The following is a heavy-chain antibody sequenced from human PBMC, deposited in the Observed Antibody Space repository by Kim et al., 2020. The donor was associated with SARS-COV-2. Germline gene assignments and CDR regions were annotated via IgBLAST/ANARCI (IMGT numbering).Heavy chain of an antibody. CDR1: GFTFSSYA. CDR2: ISDNGGAT. D-gene: IGHD5-12*01. CDR3: AKDEGGGYDQVY. V-gene: IGHV3-23*01. J-gene: IGHJ4*02. Sequence: GGSLRLSCAASGFTFSSYAMSWVRQAPGKGLEWVSAISDNGGATFYADSVKGRFTISRDNSKNTLYLQMNSLRAEDTAVYYCAKDEGGGYDQVYWGQGTLVTVSS.